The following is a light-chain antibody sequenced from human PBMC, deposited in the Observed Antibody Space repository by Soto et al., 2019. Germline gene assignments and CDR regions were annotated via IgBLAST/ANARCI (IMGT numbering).Light chain of an antibody. Sequence: DIQMTQSPSSLSASVGDRVTITCRASEYVSSDLAWYQQRPGKAPKSLIYAASTLQRGVPARFSGSGSGTAFTLTISSLQPEDFATYYCQHYNSFPFSFGPGTKVDI. CDR2: AAS. J-gene: IGKJ3*01. V-gene: IGKV1D-16*01. CDR1: EYVSSD. CDR3: QHYNSFPFS.